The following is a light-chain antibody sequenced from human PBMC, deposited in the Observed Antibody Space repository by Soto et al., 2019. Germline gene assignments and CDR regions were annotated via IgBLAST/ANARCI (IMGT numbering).Light chain of an antibody. CDR1: QSISSW. Sequence: DIQLTQSPSTLSTSVGDRVTITCRASQSISSWLAWYQQKPGKAPNLLIYKASRLQSGVPSRFSGSGSGTEFTLTISSLKPDDFATYYCQQYNSYPYTFGQGTKLEIK. J-gene: IGKJ2*01. CDR2: KAS. V-gene: IGKV1-5*03. CDR3: QQYNSYPYT.